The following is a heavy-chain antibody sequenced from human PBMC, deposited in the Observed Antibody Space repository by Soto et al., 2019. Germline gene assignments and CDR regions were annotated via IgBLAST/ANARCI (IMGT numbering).Heavy chain of an antibody. CDR1: GGSFSSDDYS. CDR2: IYYSGST. CDR3: ARGTYPADFDY. Sequence: QVQLQESGPGLVKPSQTLSLTCTVSGGSFSSDDYSWNWIRQRPGKGLEWIGYIYYSGSTYYNLSLKSRVSISVDTSKNQFSLKLRSVTAADTAVYYCARGTYPADFDYWGQGTLVTVSS. D-gene: IGHD6-19*01. V-gene: IGHV4-31*03. J-gene: IGHJ4*02.